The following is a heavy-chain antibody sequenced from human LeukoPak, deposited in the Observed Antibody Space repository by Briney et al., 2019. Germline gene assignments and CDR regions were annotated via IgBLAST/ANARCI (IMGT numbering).Heavy chain of an antibody. CDR1: GYSISSGYY. Sequence: KTSETLSLTCAVSGYSISSGYYWGWIRQPPGKGLEWIGSIYNSGSTYYNPSLKSRVTISVDTSKNQFSLKLSSVTAADTAVYYCARVMVEYDYVWGSYRLGDYYYYYGMDVWGKGTTVTVSS. V-gene: IGHV4-38-2*01. D-gene: IGHD3-16*02. CDR3: ARVMVEYDYVWGSYRLGDYYYYYGMDV. J-gene: IGHJ6*04. CDR2: IYNSGST.